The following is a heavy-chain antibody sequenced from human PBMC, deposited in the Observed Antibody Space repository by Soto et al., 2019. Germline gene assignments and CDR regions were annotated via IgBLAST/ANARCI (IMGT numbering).Heavy chain of an antibody. Sequence: LRLSCAASGFTFSRYGMNWLRQAPGKGLEWVASISSSTSYVYYADSVKGRFSTPRDNAKNILYLEMYGLRTEDTAVYYCARDPSEGRVGNWFESWGQGTLVTVSS. V-gene: IGHV3-21*06. D-gene: IGHD2-2*01. J-gene: IGHJ5*01. CDR3: ARDPSEGRVGNWFES. CDR1: GFTFSRYG. CDR2: ISSSTSYV.